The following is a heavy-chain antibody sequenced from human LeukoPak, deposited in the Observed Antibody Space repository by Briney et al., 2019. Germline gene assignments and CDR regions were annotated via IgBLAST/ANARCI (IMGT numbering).Heavy chain of an antibody. CDR3: AKDVRRYYDSSGPLDY. J-gene: IGHJ4*02. D-gene: IGHD3-22*01. V-gene: IGHV3-30*18. Sequence: GGSLRLSCAASGFTFSSYGMHRVRQAPGKGLEWVAVISYDGSNKYYADSVKGRFTISRDNSKNTLYLQMNSLRAEDTAVYYCAKDVRRYYDSSGPLDYWGQGTLVTVSS. CDR2: ISYDGSNK. CDR1: GFTFSSYG.